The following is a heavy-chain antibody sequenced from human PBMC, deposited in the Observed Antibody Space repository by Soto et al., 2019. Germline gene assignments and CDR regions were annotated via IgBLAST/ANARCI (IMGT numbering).Heavy chain of an antibody. J-gene: IGHJ4*02. D-gene: IGHD3-16*01. Sequence: SLRLSCAASGFTFSNYAMHWVRQAPGKGLECVAVISYDGSNKYYTDSVKGRFTISKDYSKNTLYLQMNSLRAEDTAVYYCARDSYGFDYWGQGTLVTVSS. V-gene: IGHV3-30-3*01. CDR3: ARDSYGFDY. CDR1: GFTFSNYA. CDR2: ISYDGSNK.